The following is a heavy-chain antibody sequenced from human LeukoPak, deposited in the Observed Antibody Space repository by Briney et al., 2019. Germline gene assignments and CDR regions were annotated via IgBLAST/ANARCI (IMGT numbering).Heavy chain of an antibody. V-gene: IGHV1-69*06. CDR1: GGTFDSYA. J-gene: IGHJ3*02. D-gene: IGHD1-26*01. Sequence: SVKVSCKASGGTFDSYAISWVRQAPGQGREWMGGIIPMSDTANYPQKFRGRLTITADIPTSTVYMELSSLRSEDTAVYYCAREDDTGRYMGDDAFDIWGQGTMVTVSS. CDR3: AREDDTGRYMGDDAFDI. CDR2: IIPMSDTA.